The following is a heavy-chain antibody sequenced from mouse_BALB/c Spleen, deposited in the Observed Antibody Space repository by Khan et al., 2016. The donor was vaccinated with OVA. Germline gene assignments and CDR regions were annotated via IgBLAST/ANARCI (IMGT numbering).Heavy chain of an antibody. CDR2: LSYSGST. CDR3: ARRARK. V-gene: IGHV3-2*02. CDR1: GYSITSGYV. J-gene: IGHJ2*01. Sequence: VQLKESGPGLVKPSQSLSITCTVTGYSITSGYVWYWIRQFPGNKLERRGILSYSGSTNYNPPLKSRITITRDSSKNQFFLQLNSVTTEDTAVYYCARRARKWGQGTTLTVSS. D-gene: IGHD3-3*01.